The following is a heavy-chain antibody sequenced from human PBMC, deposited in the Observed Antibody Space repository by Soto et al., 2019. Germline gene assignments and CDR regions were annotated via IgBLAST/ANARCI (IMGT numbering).Heavy chain of an antibody. CDR1: GFTFSGSA. Sequence: PGGSLRLSCAASGFTFSGSAMHWVRQASGKGLERVARIRSKANSYATAYAASVKGRFTISRDDSKNTAYLQMNSLKTEDTAVYYCTRHVEYCSGGSCYGYYYMDVWGKGTTVTVSS. D-gene: IGHD2-15*01. V-gene: IGHV3-73*01. CDR2: IRSKANSYAT. CDR3: TRHVEYCSGGSCYGYYYMDV. J-gene: IGHJ6*03.